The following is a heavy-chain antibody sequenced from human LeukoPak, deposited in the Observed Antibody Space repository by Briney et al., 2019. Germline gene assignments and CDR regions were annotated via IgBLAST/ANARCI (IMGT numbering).Heavy chain of an antibody. J-gene: IGHJ6*03. Sequence: SETLSLTCTVSGGSISSSSYYWGWIRQPPGKGLEWIGSIYYSGSTYYNPSLKSRVTISVDTSKNQFSLKLSSVTAADTAAYYCARMALHGVNYYYYMDVWGKGTTVTVSS. D-gene: IGHD3-10*01. CDR3: ARMALHGVNYYYYMDV. CDR1: GGSISSSSYY. CDR2: IYYSGST. V-gene: IGHV4-39*01.